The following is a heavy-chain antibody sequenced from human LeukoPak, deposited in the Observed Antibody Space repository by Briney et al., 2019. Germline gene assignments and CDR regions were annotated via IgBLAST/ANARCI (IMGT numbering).Heavy chain of an antibody. CDR3: ARNEAAEFNFDY. V-gene: IGHV3-23*01. D-gene: IGHD2-15*01. J-gene: IGHJ4*02. CDR2: ISGSGGST. CDR1: GFTFSSYA. Sequence: GGSLRLSCAASGFTFSSYAMSWVRXXPXXXXXXFSAISGSGGSTYYADSVKGRFTISRDNSKNTLYLQMNSLRAEDTAVYYCARNEAAEFNFDYWGQGTLVTVSS.